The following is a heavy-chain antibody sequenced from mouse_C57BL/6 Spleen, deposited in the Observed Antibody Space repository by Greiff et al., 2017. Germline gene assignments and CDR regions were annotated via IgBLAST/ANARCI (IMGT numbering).Heavy chain of an antibody. D-gene: IGHD1-1*01. CDR3: ARLSGSSSLDY. CDR2: IHPNSGST. CDR1: GYTFTSYW. J-gene: IGHJ2*01. V-gene: IGHV1-64*01. Sequence: QVQLQQSGAELVKPGASVKLSCKASGYTFTSYWMHWVKQRPGQGHEWIGMIHPNSGSTNYNEKFKSKATLTVDKSSSTAYMQLSSLTSEDSAVYYCARLSGSSSLDYWGQGTTLTVSS.